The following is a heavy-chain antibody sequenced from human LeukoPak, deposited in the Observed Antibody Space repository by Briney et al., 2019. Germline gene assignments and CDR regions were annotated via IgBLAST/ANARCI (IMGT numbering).Heavy chain of an antibody. D-gene: IGHD3-22*01. Sequence: ASVKVSCKASGYTFTSYYIHWVRQAPGQGLECMGIINPSGGTTIYAQNFQGRVTMTRDMSTSTVYMELRSLRSDDTAVYYCAREPNYYDSSGCDYWGQGTLVTVSS. V-gene: IGHV1-46*01. CDR3: AREPNYYDSSGCDY. J-gene: IGHJ4*02. CDR2: INPSGGTT. CDR1: GYTFTSYY.